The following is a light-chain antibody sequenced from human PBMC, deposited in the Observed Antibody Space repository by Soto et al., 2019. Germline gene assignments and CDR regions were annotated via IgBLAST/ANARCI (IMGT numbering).Light chain of an antibody. J-gene: IGKJ1*01. CDR3: QQSET. V-gene: IGKV3-20*01. Sequence: EIVVTQSPGTLSLSPGERATLSCRASQDYDSTYFAWYQQKPGQSPRLLIYGASSRAPGIPDRFSGSGSGADFTLTIFRLESEDFAVYYCQQSETFGQGTKVDFK. CDR1: QDYDSTY. CDR2: GAS.